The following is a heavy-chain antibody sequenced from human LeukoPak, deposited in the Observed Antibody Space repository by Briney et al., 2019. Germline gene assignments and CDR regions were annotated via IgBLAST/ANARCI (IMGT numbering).Heavy chain of an antibody. V-gene: IGHV4-34*01. D-gene: IGHD3-3*01. J-gene: IGHJ4*02. Sequence: SETLSLTCTVYGGSFSGYYWSWIRQPPGKGLEWIGEINHSGSTNYNPSLKSRVTISVDTSKNQFSLKLSSVTAADTAVYYCARGHRRFGSGYSYYFDYWGQGTLVTVSS. CDR3: ARGHRRFGSGYSYYFDY. CDR2: INHSGST. CDR1: GGSFSGYY.